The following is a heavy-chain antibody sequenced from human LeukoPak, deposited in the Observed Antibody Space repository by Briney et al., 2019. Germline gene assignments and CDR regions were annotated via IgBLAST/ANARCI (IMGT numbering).Heavy chain of an antibody. V-gene: IGHV4-59*01. CDR2: IYYSGST. D-gene: IGHD3-3*01. CDR3: ARDGSYYDFWSGYLYGMDV. CDR1: GVSISTYY. Sequence: SETLSLTCSVSGVSISTYYWIWIRQPPGKGLEWIGYIYYSGSTNYNPSLKSRVTISVDTSKNQFSLKLSSVTAADTAVYYCARDGSYYDFWSGYLYGMDVWGQGTTVTVSS. J-gene: IGHJ6*02.